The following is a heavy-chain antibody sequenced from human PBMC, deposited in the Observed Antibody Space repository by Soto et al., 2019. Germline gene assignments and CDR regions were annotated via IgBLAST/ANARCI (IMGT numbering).Heavy chain of an antibody. Sequence: QVQLVESGGGVVQPGRSLRLSCAASGFTFSSYAMHWVRQAPGKGLEWVAVISYDGSNKYYADSVKGRFTISRDNSKNTLYLQMNSLRAEDTAVYYSARDQTTGVAFDIWGQGTMVTVSP. CDR3: ARDQTTGVAFDI. J-gene: IGHJ3*02. D-gene: IGHD4-17*01. V-gene: IGHV3-30-3*01. CDR2: ISYDGSNK. CDR1: GFTFSSYA.